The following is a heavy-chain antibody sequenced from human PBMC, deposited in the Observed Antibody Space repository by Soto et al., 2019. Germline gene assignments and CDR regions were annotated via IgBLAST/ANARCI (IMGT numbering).Heavy chain of an antibody. CDR3: ASVGRFLEWLLYDY. CDR1: GGTFSSYA. CDR2: IIPIFGTA. D-gene: IGHD3-3*01. V-gene: IGHV1-69*13. Sequence: SVKVSCKASGGTFSSYAISWVRQAPGQGLEWMGGIIPIFGTANYAQKFQGRVTITADESTSTAYMELSSLRSEDTAVYYCASVGRFLEWLLYDYWGQGTLVTVSS. J-gene: IGHJ4*02.